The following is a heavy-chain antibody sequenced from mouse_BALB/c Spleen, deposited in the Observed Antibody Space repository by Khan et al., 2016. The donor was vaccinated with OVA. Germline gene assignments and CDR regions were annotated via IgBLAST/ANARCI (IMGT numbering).Heavy chain of an antibody. Sequence: QVQLQQPGAELVNPGASVNLSCKASGYTLTSYWMHWVKQRPGQGLEWIGEINPSNGRTNYTEKFKSKATLTVDKSSSKAYLQLRSPTSEDSAGYYCARLLINFDYWGQGTTLTVSS. V-gene: IGHV1S81*02. CDR3: ARLLINFDY. CDR1: GYTLTSYW. CDR2: INPSNGRT. J-gene: IGHJ2*01. D-gene: IGHD2-1*01.